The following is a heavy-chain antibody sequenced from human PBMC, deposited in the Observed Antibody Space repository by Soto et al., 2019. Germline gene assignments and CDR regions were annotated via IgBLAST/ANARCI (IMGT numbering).Heavy chain of an antibody. Sequence: GSLSVSCGAAGGPSSGYARSWVRKAPGKGLEWVSAISGSGGSTYYADSVKGRFTISRDNSKNTLYLQMNSLRAEDTAVYYCAKNTPQSSITIFGVATTYFDYWGHGTLVTVSS. CDR1: GGPSSGYA. CDR2: ISGSGGST. CDR3: AKNTPQSSITIFGVATTYFDY. V-gene: IGHV3-23*01. D-gene: IGHD3-3*01. J-gene: IGHJ4*01.